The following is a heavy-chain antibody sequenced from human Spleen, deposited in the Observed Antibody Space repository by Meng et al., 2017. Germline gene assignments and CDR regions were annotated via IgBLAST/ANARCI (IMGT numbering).Heavy chain of an antibody. CDR1: GGSISSGGYY. CDR3: ARKGLGLGFDY. V-gene: IGHV4-31*01. CDR2: IYYSGST. Sequence: QGQLQESGPGLVKPSQTLSLTCTVSGGSISSGGYYWNWIRQHPGKGLEWIGYIYYSGSTYYNPSLKSLVTISVDTSKNQFSLKLSSVTAADTAVYYCARKGLGLGFDYWGQGTLVTVSS. J-gene: IGHJ4*02. D-gene: IGHD6-19*01.